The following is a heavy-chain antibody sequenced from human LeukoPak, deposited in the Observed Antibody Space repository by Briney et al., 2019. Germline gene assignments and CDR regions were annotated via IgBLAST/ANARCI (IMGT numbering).Heavy chain of an antibody. Sequence: GGSLRLSCAASGFTVSSNYMSWVRQAPGKGLEWVSVIYSAGSTYYADSVKGRFTISREKSKNTLYLQMNSLRAEDTAVYYCARSSIRPSDDAVDIWGQGTMVTVSS. CDR1: GFTVSSNY. CDR3: ARSSIRPSDDAVDI. CDR2: IYSAGST. J-gene: IGHJ3*02. D-gene: IGHD2-21*01. V-gene: IGHV3-53*01.